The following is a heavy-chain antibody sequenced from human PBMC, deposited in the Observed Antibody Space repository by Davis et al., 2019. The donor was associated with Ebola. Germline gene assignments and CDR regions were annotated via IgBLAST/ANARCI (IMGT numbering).Heavy chain of an antibody. Sequence: SETLSLTCTVSGGSISSYYWSWIRQPPGKGLEWIGYIYYSGSTNYNPSLKSRVTISVDTSKNQFSLKLSSVTAADTAVYYCASLLGYCSGGSCYGGRGQGTLVTVSS. J-gene: IGHJ4*02. CDR2: IYYSGST. D-gene: IGHD2-15*01. V-gene: IGHV4-59*08. CDR3: ASLLGYCSGGSCYGG. CDR1: GGSISSYY.